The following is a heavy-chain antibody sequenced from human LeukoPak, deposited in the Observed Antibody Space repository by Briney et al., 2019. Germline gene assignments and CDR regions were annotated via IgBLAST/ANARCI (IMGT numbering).Heavy chain of an antibody. D-gene: IGHD5-18*01. CDR2: INHSGST. CDR1: GGSFSGYY. CDR3: ARPRYGDADNFDY. J-gene: IGHJ4*02. Sequence: SETLSLTCAVYGGSFSGYYWSWIRQPPGKGLEWIGEINHSGSTNYNPSLKSRVTISVDTSKNQFSLKLSSVTAADTAVYYCARPRYGDADNFDYWGQGTLVTVSS. V-gene: IGHV4-34*01.